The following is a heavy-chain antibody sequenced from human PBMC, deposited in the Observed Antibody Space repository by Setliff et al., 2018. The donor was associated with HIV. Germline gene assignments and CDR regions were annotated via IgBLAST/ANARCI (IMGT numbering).Heavy chain of an antibody. J-gene: IGHJ6*02. CDR3: AKDPNSSWHVGLYNYGMDV. Sequence: GGSLRLSCAASGFTFSRYGMHWVRQAPGKGLEWVAFIRYDATGKYYAESVRGRLTISRDYSRNTLYLQMNSLRAEDSAVYYCAKDPNSSWHVGLYNYGMDVWGQGTTVTVSS. V-gene: IGHV3-30*02. CDR2: IRYDATGK. CDR1: GFTFSRYG. D-gene: IGHD6-13*01.